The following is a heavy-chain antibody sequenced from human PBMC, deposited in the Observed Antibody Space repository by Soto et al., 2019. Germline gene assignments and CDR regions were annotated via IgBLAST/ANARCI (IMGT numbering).Heavy chain of an antibody. CDR3: ARVGAIFGVVDL. CDR1: GGSISSYY. Sequence: TSETLSLTCTVSGGSISSYYWSWIRQPPGKGLEWIGYIYYSGSTNYNPSLKSRVTISVDTSKNQFSLKLSSVTAADTAVYYCARVGAIFGVVDLWGQGTLVTVSS. V-gene: IGHV4-59*01. J-gene: IGHJ5*02. CDR2: IYYSGST. D-gene: IGHD3-3*01.